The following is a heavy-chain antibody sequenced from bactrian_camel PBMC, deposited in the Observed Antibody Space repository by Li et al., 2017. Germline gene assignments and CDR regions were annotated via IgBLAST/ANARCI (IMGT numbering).Heavy chain of an antibody. CDR2: IDSDESTS. J-gene: IGHJ6*01. Sequence: HVQLVESGGGSVQAGGSLRLSCTASGHTYSPYYCMGWFRRAPGQEREGVATIDSDESTSYADSVKGRFTISQDNAKTNLYLQMSNLKPDDTAMYYCAACQDDVYCTGGDCFDEMYNFGYWGKGNQV. CDR1: GHTYSPYY. V-gene: IGHV3S14*01. CDR3: AACQDDVYCTGGDCFDEMYNFGY. D-gene: IGHD1*01.